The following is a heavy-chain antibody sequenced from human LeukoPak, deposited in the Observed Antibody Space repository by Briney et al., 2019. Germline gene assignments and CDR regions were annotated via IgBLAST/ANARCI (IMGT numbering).Heavy chain of an antibody. CDR2: INHSGST. D-gene: IGHD3-22*01. Sequence: SETLSLTCAVYGGSFSGYYWSWIRQPPGKGLEWIGEINHSGSTNYNPSLKSRVTISVDTSKNQFSLKLSSVTAVDTAVYYCARGPHGNYYDSSGYFDYWGQGTLVTVSS. CDR3: ARGPHGNYYDSSGYFDY. V-gene: IGHV4-34*01. CDR1: GGSFSGYY. J-gene: IGHJ4*02.